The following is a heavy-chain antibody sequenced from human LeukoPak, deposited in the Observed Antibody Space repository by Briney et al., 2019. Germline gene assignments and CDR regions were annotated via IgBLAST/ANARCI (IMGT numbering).Heavy chain of an antibody. Sequence: SEALSLTCTVSGGSISSYYWSWIRQPAGNGLEWIGRISSRGYTNYNPSLKSRVAMSVDTSKNQFSLKLNSVTAADTAVYYCVRTMTREWGGWYDNDYWGRGTLVTVSS. J-gene: IGHJ4*03. V-gene: IGHV4-4*07. D-gene: IGHD6-19*01. CDR3: VRTMTREWGGWYDNDY. CDR1: GGSISSYY. CDR2: ISSRGYT.